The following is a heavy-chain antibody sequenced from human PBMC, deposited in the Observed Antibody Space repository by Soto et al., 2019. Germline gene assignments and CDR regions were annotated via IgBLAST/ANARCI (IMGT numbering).Heavy chain of an antibody. D-gene: IGHD3-3*01. V-gene: IGHV3-23*01. Sequence: SLRLSCAASGFTFSSYAMSWVRQAPGKGLEWVSAISGSGGSTYYADSVKGRFTISRDNSKNTLYLQMNSLRAEDTAVYYCATSGAVTIFGVVIGWGQGTLVTVSS. CDR3: ATSGAVTIFGVVIG. CDR1: GFTFSSYA. CDR2: ISGSGGST. J-gene: IGHJ4*02.